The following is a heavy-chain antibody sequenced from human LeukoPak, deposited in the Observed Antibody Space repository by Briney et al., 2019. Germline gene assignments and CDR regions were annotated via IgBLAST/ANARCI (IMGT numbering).Heavy chain of an antibody. CDR3: STYSNNDSDTYHIYYMDV. D-gene: IGHD2-21*01. CDR1: GFTFSSYA. J-gene: IGHJ6*03. Sequence: GGSLRLSCAASGFTFSSYAMHWVRQAPGKGLEWVAVISYDGSSKYYADSVKGRFTISRDNSKNTLYLQMNSLRAEDTAVYYCSTYSNNDSDTYHIYYMDVWGKGTTVTVSS. V-gene: IGHV3-30-3*01. CDR2: ISYDGSSK.